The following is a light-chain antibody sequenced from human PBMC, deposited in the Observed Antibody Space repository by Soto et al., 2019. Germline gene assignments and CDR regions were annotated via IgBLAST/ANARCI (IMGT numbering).Light chain of an antibody. J-gene: IGLJ3*02. Sequence: QSVLTQPPSASGSPGQSVTITWTETRSDVGAYNYVSWYQQHAGKAPKLVIYEVTKRPSGVPDRFSGSKSANTASLTVSGLQAEDEADYYCSSFASSNTWVFGGGTKVTVL. CDR2: EVT. CDR3: SSFASSNTWV. CDR1: RSDVGAYNY. V-gene: IGLV2-8*01.